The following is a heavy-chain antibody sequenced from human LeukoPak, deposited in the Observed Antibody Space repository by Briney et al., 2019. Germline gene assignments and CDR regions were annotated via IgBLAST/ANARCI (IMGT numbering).Heavy chain of an antibody. D-gene: IGHD3-22*01. CDR1: GGTFSSYA. Sequence: SVKVSCKASGGTFSSYAISWVRQAPGQGLEWTGRIIPIFGTANYAQKFQGRVTITTDESTSTAYMELSSLRSEDTAVYYCARVPLSGYYDSSGYMSYWGQGTLVTVSS. CDR2: IIPIFGTA. V-gene: IGHV1-69*05. J-gene: IGHJ4*02. CDR3: ARVPLSGYYDSSGYMSY.